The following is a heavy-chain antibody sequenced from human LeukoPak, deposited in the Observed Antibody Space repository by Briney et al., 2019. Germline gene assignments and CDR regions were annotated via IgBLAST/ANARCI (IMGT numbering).Heavy chain of an antibody. CDR1: GFTFSTYS. D-gene: IGHD3-10*01. J-gene: IGHJ4*02. V-gene: IGHV3-48*04. Sequence: GGSLRLSCAAPGFTFSTYSMNWVRQAPGKGLEWVSYISSSGSTIYYADSVKGRFTISRDNAKNSLYLQMDSLRAEDTAVYYCARAGEEETMVRGVRGVAYYFDYWGQGTLVTVSS. CDR3: ARAGEEETMVRGVRGVAYYFDY. CDR2: ISSSGSTI.